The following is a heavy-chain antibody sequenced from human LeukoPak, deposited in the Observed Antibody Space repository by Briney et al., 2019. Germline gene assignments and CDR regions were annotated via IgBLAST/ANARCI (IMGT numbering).Heavy chain of an antibody. D-gene: IGHD6-19*01. CDR1: GYSFTSYW. Sequence: GESLKISCKGSGYSFTSYWIGWVRQMPGKGLEWMGIIYPGDSDTRYSPSFQGQVTISADKSTSTAYLQWSSLKASDTAMYYCARRVKKQWLPTTGGAFDIWGQGTMVTVSS. CDR2: IYPGDSDT. CDR3: ARRVKKQWLPTTGGAFDI. J-gene: IGHJ3*02. V-gene: IGHV5-51*01.